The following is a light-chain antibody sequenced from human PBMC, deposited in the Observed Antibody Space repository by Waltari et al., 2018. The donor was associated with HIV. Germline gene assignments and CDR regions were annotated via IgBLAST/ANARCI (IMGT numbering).Light chain of an antibody. V-gene: IGKV3-15*01. CDR1: QSVRNR. J-gene: IGKJ3*01. CDR3: QAFGGT. CDR2: DAS. Sequence: VMTQSPATLSVSPGERATLSCGASQSVRNRLAWYQQRPGQSPRRLIYDASTRATGVPDRFSASGSETEFTLTITSLQSEDFALYYCQAFGGTFGPGTRV.